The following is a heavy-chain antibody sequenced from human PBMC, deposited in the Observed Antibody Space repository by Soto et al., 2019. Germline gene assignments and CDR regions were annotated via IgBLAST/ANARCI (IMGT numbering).Heavy chain of an antibody. CDR3: ARGRNSAIHY. Sequence: PSQTLSLTCAISGDSVSSNNVAWNWVRQSPSRGLEWLGRTYYTSKWNYDYAVSVKSRISVAPDTSKNQFSLQVNFVTPEDTAVYYCARGRNSAIHYWGQGILVTVSS. D-gene: IGHD5-18*01. V-gene: IGHV6-1*01. CDR1: GDSVSSNNVA. J-gene: IGHJ4*02. CDR2: TYYTSKWNY.